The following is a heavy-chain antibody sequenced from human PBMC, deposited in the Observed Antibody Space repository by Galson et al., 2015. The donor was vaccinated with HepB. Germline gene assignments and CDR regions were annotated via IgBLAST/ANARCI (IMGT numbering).Heavy chain of an antibody. CDR1: GFTFSSYA. J-gene: IGHJ4*02. CDR2: ISYDGSNK. Sequence: SLRLSCAASGFTFSSYAMHWVRQAPGKGLEWVAVISYDGSNKYYADSVKGRFTISRDNSKNTLYLQMNSLRAEDTAVYYCARDINPVSGSSSSFSILDYWGQGTLVTVSS. D-gene: IGHD6-6*01. V-gene: IGHV3-30-3*01. CDR3: ARDINPVSGSSSSFSILDY.